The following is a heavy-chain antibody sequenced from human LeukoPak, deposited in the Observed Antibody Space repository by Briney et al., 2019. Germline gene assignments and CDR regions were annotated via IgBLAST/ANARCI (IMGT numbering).Heavy chain of an antibody. Sequence: ASVKVSCKCSGYSFTRFGISWVRQAPGQGLEWVAWIGVYNGDTKHPQKFQGRVTIVSDPSTNTAYMELKRLRSDDKANYFYARTHCYYYYMDVWGKGTTVTVSS. CDR1: GYSFTRFG. CDR3: ARTHCYYYYMDV. V-gene: IGHV1-18*04. J-gene: IGHJ6*03. CDR2: IGVYNGDT.